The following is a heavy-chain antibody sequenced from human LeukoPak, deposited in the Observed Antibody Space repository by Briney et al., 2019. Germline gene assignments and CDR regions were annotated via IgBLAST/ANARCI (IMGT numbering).Heavy chain of an antibody. Sequence: SETLSLTCTVSGGSISSTDYYWGWIRQPPGKGLEWIGSIFYTGSTYYNPSLKSRVTISVDTSKNQFSLKLSSVTAADTAVYYCAKGRHNYDFWSGPYTSDDAFDIWGQGTMVTVSS. CDR1: GGSISSTDYY. V-gene: IGHV4-39*07. CDR2: IFYTGST. D-gene: IGHD3-3*01. J-gene: IGHJ3*02. CDR3: AKGRHNYDFWSGPYTSDDAFDI.